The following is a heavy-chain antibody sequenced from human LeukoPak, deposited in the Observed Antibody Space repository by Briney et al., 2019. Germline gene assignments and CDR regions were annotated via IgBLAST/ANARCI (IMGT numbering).Heavy chain of an antibody. V-gene: IGHV1-18*01. D-gene: IGHD2-2*01. CDR3: ARDTREGGDIVVVPAAPFDP. CDR2: ISAYNGNT. CDR1: GYTFTSYG. Sequence: ASVKVSCKASGYTFTSYGISWVRQAPGQGLEWMGWISAYNGNTNYAQKLQGRVTMTTDTSTSTAYMELRSLRSDDTAVYYCARDTREGGDIVVVPAAPFDPWGQGTLVTVSS. J-gene: IGHJ5*02.